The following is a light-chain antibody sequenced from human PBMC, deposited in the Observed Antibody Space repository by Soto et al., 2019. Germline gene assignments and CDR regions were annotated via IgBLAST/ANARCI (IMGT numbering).Light chain of an antibody. CDR2: GAS. J-gene: IGKJ1*01. Sequence: EIVMSQSPATLSVTPGERATLSCRASQSISSSLAWYQQKPGQAPRLLIYGASTRATEVPARFSGSGSGTEFTLTISSLQSDDFSIYYCQQYQNLWTFGQGTKVDIK. CDR3: QQYQNLWT. CDR1: QSISSS. V-gene: IGKV3-15*01.